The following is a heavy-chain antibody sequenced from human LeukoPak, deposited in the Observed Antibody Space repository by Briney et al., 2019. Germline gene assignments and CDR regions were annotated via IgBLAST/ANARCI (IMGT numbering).Heavy chain of an antibody. D-gene: IGHD3-10*01. Sequence: GGSLRLSCAASGFTVSSNYMSWVRQAPGKGLEGVSVIYSGGSTYYADSVKGRFTISRDNSKNTLYLQMNSLRAEDTAVYYCARRGDYYGSGSYPYGMDVWGQGTTVTVSS. J-gene: IGHJ6*02. V-gene: IGHV3-66*04. CDR2: IYSGGST. CDR1: GFTVSSNY. CDR3: ARRGDYYGSGSYPYGMDV.